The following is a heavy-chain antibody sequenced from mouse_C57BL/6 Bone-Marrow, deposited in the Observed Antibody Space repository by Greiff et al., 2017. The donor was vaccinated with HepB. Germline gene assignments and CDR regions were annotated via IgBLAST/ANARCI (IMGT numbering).Heavy chain of an antibody. V-gene: IGHV5-4*01. CDR3: AKGLYDGYYGGVT. CDR2: ISDGGSYT. CDR1: GFTFSSYA. J-gene: IGHJ2*01. D-gene: IGHD2-3*01. Sequence: EVQLVESGGGLVKPGGSLKLSCAASGFTFSSYAMSWVRQTPEKRLEWVATISDGGSYTYYPDNVKGRFTISRDNAKNNLYLQMSHLKSADTAMYYCAKGLYDGYYGGVTWGQGTTLTVSS.